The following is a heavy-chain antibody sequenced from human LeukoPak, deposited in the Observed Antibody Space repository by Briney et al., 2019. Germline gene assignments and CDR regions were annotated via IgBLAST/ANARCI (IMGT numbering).Heavy chain of an antibody. CDR3: ARDLYNWNS. Sequence: SETLSLTCTVSGGSISSYYWSWIRQPPGKGLEWIGFIYYSGNTNYNPSLRSRVTISVDTSKNQFSLKLSSVTAADTAVYYCARDLYNWNSWGQGTLVTVSS. V-gene: IGHV4-59*01. CDR2: IYYSGNT. D-gene: IGHD1-20*01. CDR1: GGSISSYY. J-gene: IGHJ4*02.